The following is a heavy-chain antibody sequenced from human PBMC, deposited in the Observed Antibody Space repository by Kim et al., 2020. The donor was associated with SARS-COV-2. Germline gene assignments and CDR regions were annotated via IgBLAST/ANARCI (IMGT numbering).Heavy chain of an antibody. Sequence: GGSLRLSCAASGFTFSSYGMHWVRQAPGKGLEWVAGISYDGSNKYYADSVKGRFTISRDNSKNTLYLQMNSLRAEDTAVYYCAKDWRYCSSTSCYTRYYYYCMDGWGQGTTVTVSS. CDR1: GFTFSSYG. J-gene: IGHJ6*02. D-gene: IGHD2-2*02. CDR3: AKDWRYCSSTSCYTRYYYYCMDG. CDR2: ISYDGSNK. V-gene: IGHV3-30*18.